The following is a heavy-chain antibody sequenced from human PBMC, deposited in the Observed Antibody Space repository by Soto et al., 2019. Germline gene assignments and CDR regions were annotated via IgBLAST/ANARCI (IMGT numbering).Heavy chain of an antibody. CDR3: ATASCSSTSCYPYYYYYYGMDV. CDR1: GFTVSSNY. Sequence: VGSLRLSCAASGFTVSSNYMSWVRQAPGKGLEWVSVIYSGGSTYYADSVKGRFTISRDNSKNTLYLQMNSLRAEDTAVYYCATASCSSTSCYPYYYYYYGMDVWGQGTTVTVSS. J-gene: IGHJ6*02. CDR2: IYSGGST. V-gene: IGHV3-53*01. D-gene: IGHD2-2*01.